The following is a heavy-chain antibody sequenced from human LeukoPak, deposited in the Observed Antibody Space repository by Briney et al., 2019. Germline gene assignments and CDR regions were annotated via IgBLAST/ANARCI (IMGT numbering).Heavy chain of an antibody. CDR1: GFTFSSYA. D-gene: IGHD3-3*01. J-gene: IGHJ4*02. V-gene: IGHV3-23*01. CDR2: ISGSGGST. CDR3: AKDDITYHDFWSGQFFDY. Sequence: GGSLRLSCAASGFTFSSYAMSWVRQAPGKGLEWVSAISGSGGSTYYADSVKGRFTISRDNSKNTLYLQMNSLRAEDTAVYYCAKDDITYHDFWSGQFFDYWGQGTLVTVSS.